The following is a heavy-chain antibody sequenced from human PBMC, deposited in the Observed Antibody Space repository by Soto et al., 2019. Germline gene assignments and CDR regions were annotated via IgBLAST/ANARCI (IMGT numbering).Heavy chain of an antibody. J-gene: IGHJ5*02. D-gene: IGHD3-22*01. CDR1: GFTFSSYG. Sequence: QVQLVESGGGVVQPGRSLRLSCAASGFTFSSYGMHWVRQAPGKGLEWVAVIWYDGSNKYYADSVKGRFTISRDNSKKTLYLQMNSLRAEDTAVYYCARDRYYDSSGYLDPWGQGTLVTVSS. CDR3: ARDRYYDSSGYLDP. CDR2: IWYDGSNK. V-gene: IGHV3-33*01.